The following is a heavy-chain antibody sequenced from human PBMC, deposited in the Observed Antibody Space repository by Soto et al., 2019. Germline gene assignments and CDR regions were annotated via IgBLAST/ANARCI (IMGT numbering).Heavy chain of an antibody. CDR1: GYTLTELS. Sequence: ASVKVSCKVSGYTLTELSMHWVRQAPGKGLEWMGGFDPEDGETIYAQKFQGRVTMTEDTSTDTAYMELSSLRSEDTAVYYCATDFFFYWNEQAKYYYYMDVWGKGTTVTVSS. CDR2: FDPEDGET. D-gene: IGHD1-1*01. CDR3: ATDFFFYWNEQAKYYYYMDV. V-gene: IGHV1-24*01. J-gene: IGHJ6*03.